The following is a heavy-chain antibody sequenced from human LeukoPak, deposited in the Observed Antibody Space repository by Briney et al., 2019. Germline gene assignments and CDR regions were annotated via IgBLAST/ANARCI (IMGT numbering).Heavy chain of an antibody. CDR2: INPSGGST. CDR3: ARDPPLIVVVPAAMVYGMDV. D-gene: IGHD2-2*01. J-gene: IGHJ6*02. Sequence: ASVKVSCKASGYTFTSYYMHWVRQAPGQGLEWMGIINPSGGSTSYAQKFQGRVTMTRDTSTSTVYMELSSLRSEDTAVYYCARDPPLIVVVPAAMVYGMDVWGQGTTVTVSS. CDR1: GYTFTSYY. V-gene: IGHV1-46*01.